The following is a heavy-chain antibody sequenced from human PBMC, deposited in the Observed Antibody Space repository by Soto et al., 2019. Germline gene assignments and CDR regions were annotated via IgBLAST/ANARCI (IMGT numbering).Heavy chain of an antibody. CDR1: GYTFRNYI. CDR3: ARYCAGNACYSRHYYAMDV. Sequence: QVQLVQSAGEVKKPGASAIVSCQASGYTFRNYIIAWLRQAPGQGLEWMGCISPYNGNTNYARQFRGRVTLTTDTPTSAAYLELRNLGSDDAATYYCARYCAGNACYSRHYYAMDVWGQGTTVSVSS. J-gene: IGHJ6*02. V-gene: IGHV1-18*01. CDR2: ISPYNGNT. D-gene: IGHD2-21*02.